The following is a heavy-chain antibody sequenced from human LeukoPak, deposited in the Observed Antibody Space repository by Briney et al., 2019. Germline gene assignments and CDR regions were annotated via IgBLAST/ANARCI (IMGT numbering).Heavy chain of an antibody. CDR1: GESFSGYY. CDR3: VRVACSGATCDDGSWFDP. CDR2: INHSGGT. V-gene: IGHV4-34*01. J-gene: IGHJ5*02. Sequence: PSETLSLTCAVYGESFSGYYWSWIRQPPGKGLEWIGEINHSGGTTYNPSLKSRVTISLDTSKNQFSLNLSSVTAADTAVYYCVRVACSGATCDDGSWFDPWGQGILVTVSS. D-gene: IGHD2-15*01.